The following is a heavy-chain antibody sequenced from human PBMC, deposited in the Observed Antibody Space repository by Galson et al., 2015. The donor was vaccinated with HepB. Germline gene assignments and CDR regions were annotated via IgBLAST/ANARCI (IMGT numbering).Heavy chain of an antibody. CDR2: IYSGGST. CDR3: ARAILSLRIALAGTVYGMDV. Sequence: SLRLCCAASGFTVSSNYMSWVRQAPGKGLEWASVIYSGGSTYYADSVKGRFTISRDNSKTTLYLQMNCLRAEDTAVYYCARAILSLRIALAGTVYGMDVWGQGTTVTFSS. D-gene: IGHD6-19*01. J-gene: IGHJ6*02. CDR1: GFTVSSNY. V-gene: IGHV3-66*01.